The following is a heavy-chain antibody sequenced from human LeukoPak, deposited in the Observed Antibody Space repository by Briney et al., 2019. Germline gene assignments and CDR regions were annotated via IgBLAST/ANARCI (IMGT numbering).Heavy chain of an antibody. Sequence: ASVKVSCKASGGTFSRYYAISWVRQAPGQGLEWVGGIIPSFSTANYAQKFQGRVTITTDESTSTAYMELSSLRSEDTAVYYCARDSSGYYYGYFDYWGQGTLVTVSS. CDR3: ARDSSGYYYGYFDY. CDR1: GGTFSRYYA. CDR2: IIPSFSTA. D-gene: IGHD3-22*01. J-gene: IGHJ4*02. V-gene: IGHV1-69*05.